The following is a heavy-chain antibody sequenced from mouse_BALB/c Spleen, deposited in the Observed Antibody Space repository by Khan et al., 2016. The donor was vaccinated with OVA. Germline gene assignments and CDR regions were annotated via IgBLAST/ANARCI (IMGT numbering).Heavy chain of an antibody. D-gene: IGHD2-12*01. CDR2: IIYTGYT. Sequence: MQLEESGPSLVKPSQTLSLTCSVTGDSITSGYWNWIRKFPENKLEYMGYIIYTGYTYYNPSLQSRISITRHTSKNQYYIQLNSVTDEDTATYYCARSTYRYAFVYWGQGTLVTVSA. CDR1: GDSITSGY. J-gene: IGHJ3*01. V-gene: IGHV3-8*02. CDR3: ARSTYRYAFVY.